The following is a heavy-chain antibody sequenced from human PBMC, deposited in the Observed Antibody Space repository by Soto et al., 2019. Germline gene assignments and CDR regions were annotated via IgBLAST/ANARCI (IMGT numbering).Heavy chain of an antibody. Sequence: ASVKVSCKASGYTFVDYALHWVRQAPGQGLEWVGWMNPKTGNIKSSHKFEDRVSITRDTATSTAYMELSGLRSEDTAVYFCTREAVVAENWFDPWGQGTLVTVSS. CDR2: MNPKTGNI. D-gene: IGHD3-22*01. CDR1: GYTFVDYA. J-gene: IGHJ5*02. CDR3: TREAVVAENWFDP. V-gene: IGHV1-3*01.